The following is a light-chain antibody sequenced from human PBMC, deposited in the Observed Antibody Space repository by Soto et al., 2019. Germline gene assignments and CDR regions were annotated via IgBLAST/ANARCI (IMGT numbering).Light chain of an antibody. V-gene: IGKV3-20*01. CDR2: GAS. CDR3: QQYGTSPRT. CDR1: QSVSSSY. Sequence: EIVLTQSPGTLSLSPGERATLSCRASQSVSSSYLAWYQQKPGQAPRLLIYGASSRATGLPDRFSGSGSGRDFTLTISRLEPEDFAVYYCQQYGTSPRTFGQGTKLEIK. J-gene: IGKJ2*01.